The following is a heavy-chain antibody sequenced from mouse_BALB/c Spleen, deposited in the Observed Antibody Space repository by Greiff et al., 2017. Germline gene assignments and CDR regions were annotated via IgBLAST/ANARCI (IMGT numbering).Heavy chain of an antibody. V-gene: IGHV14-3*02. D-gene: IGHD2-4*01. CDR2: IDPANGNT. CDR3: ARWDYDYAMDY. Sequence: EVQLQQSGAELVKPGASVKLSCTASGFNIKDTYMHWVKQRPEQGLEWIGRIDPANGNTKYDPKFQGKATITADTSSNTAYLQLSSLTSEDTAVYYCARWDYDYAMDYWGQGTSVTVSS. CDR1: GFNIKDTY. J-gene: IGHJ4*01.